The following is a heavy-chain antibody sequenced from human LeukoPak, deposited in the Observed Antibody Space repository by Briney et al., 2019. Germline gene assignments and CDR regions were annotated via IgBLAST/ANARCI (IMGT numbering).Heavy chain of an antibody. Sequence: ASVKVSCKASGYTFTSYGISWVRQAPGQGLEWMGWISAYNGNTNYAQKLQGRVTMTTDTSTSTAYMELRSLRSDDTAVYYCARDRTEGFDWLPPHDYWGQSDFVYWGQGTLVTVSS. D-gene: IGHD3-9*01. V-gene: IGHV1-18*01. J-gene: IGHJ4*02. CDR2: ISAYNGNT. CDR3: ARDRTEGFDWLPPHDYWGQSDFVY. CDR1: GYTFTSYG.